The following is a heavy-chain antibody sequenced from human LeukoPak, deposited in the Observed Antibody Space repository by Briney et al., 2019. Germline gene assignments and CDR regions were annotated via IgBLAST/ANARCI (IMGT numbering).Heavy chain of an antibody. D-gene: IGHD5-18*01. V-gene: IGHV4-59*01. Sequence: PSETLSLTCTVSGGSISSYYWSWIRQPPGKGLEWIGYFYYSGSTNYNPSLKSRVTISVDTSKNQFSLKLSSVTAADTAVYYCAREIHNWFDPWGQGTLVTVSS. CDR1: GGSISSYY. J-gene: IGHJ5*02. CDR3: AREIHNWFDP. CDR2: FYYSGST.